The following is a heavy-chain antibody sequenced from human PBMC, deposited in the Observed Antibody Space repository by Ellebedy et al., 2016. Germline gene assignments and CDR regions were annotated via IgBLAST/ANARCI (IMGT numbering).Heavy chain of an antibody. V-gene: IGHV1-2*02. D-gene: IGHD5-12*01. CDR1: GYIFNAYY. CDR3: TRGLGATAVDFDS. J-gene: IGHJ4*02. Sequence: ASVKVSXKASGYIFNAYYIYWVRQAPGQGLQWMGWINPKSGATSHAQKFQGRVTMTRDTSISTAYMDLSGLRSDDTAMYYCTRGLGATAVDFDSWGQGTQVTVSS. CDR2: INPKSGAT.